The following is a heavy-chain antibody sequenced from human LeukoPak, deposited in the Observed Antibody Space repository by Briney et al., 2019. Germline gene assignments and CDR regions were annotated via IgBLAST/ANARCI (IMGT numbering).Heavy chain of an antibody. J-gene: IGHJ4*02. D-gene: IGHD3-9*01. CDR1: GYTFTGYY. CDR2: INPNSGGT. V-gene: IGHV1-2*02. Sequence: ASVKVSCKASGYTFTGYYMHWVRQAPGQGLEWMGWINPNSGGTNYAQKFQGRVTMTRNTSISTAYMELSSLRSEDTAVYYCARDLSILTGFKVHDYWGQGTLVTVSS. CDR3: ARDLSILTGFKVHDY.